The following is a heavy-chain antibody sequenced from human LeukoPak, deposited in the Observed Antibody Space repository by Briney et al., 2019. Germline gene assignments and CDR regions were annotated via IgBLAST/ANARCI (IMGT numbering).Heavy chain of an antibody. V-gene: IGHV1-46*01. Sequence: GASVKVSCKASGYTFTSYYMHWVRQAPGQGLEWMGIINPSGGSTSYAQKFQGRVTMTRDMSTSTVYMELSSLRSEDTAVYYCARDQNYDFWSGYYTGHYYFDYWGQGTLVTVSS. D-gene: IGHD3-3*01. J-gene: IGHJ4*02. CDR3: ARDQNYDFWSGYYTGHYYFDY. CDR1: GYTFTSYY. CDR2: INPSGGST.